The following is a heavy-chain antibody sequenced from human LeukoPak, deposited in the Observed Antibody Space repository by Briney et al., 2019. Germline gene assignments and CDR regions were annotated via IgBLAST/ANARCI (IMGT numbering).Heavy chain of an antibody. V-gene: IGHV4-4*07. CDR1: GGSDSTYY. J-gene: IGHJ4*02. D-gene: IGHD1-26*01. CDR2: ISTSGST. Sequence: SETLSLTCTVSGGSDSTYYWSWIRQSAGKGLEWIGHISTSGSTTYNPSLKSGVTMSVDTSKNQFSLKLSSVTAADTAVYYCARAATIVGATIIWGQGTLVTVSS. CDR3: ARAATIVGATII.